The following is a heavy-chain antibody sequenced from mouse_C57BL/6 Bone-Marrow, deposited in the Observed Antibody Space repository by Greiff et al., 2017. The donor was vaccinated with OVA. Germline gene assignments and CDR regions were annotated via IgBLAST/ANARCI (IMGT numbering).Heavy chain of an antibody. V-gene: IGHV1-61*01. CDR3: ARWNSTMGAY. J-gene: IGHJ3*01. Sequence: QVQLQQPGAALVRPGSSVKLSCKASGYTFTSYWMDWVKQRPGQGLEWIGNIYPSDSETHYNQKFKDKATLTVDKSSSTAYMQLSSLTSEDSAVYYCARWNSTMGAYWGQGTLVTVSA. CDR1: GYTFTSYW. D-gene: IGHD2-1*01. CDR2: IYPSDSET.